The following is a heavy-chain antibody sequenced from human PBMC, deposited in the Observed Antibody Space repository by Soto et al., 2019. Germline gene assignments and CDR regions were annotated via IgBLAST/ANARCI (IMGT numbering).Heavy chain of an antibody. V-gene: IGHV4-61*01. CDR2: LYYTGTT. Sequence: QVQLQESGPGLVKPSETLSLTCTVSGDSVSSGSYYWTWIRQPPGKGLEWIGYLYYTGTTNYNPSRKSRVTMSLDTSRTQFSLRLSSVTAADTAVYFCARTFCSTTSCQAHGMDVWGQGTSVTVSS. D-gene: IGHD2-2*01. J-gene: IGHJ6*02. CDR3: ARTFCSTTSCQAHGMDV. CDR1: GDSVSSGSYY.